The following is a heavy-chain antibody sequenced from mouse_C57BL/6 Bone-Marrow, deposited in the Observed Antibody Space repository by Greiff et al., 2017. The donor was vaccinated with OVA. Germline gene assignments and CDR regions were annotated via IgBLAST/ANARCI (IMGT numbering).Heavy chain of an antibody. CDR1: GFTFSDYY. CDR3: ARHDGATVVEYFDV. D-gene: IGHD1-1*01. Sequence: DVKLVESGGGLVQPGGSLKLSCAASGFTFSDYYMYWVRQTPVKRLEWVAYISNADGSTYYPDTVKGRFTISRDNAKNTMYLQMSRLKSENTALYYSARHDGATVVEYFDVWGTGTPVTVSS. J-gene: IGHJ1*03. V-gene: IGHV5-12*01. CDR2: ISNADGST.